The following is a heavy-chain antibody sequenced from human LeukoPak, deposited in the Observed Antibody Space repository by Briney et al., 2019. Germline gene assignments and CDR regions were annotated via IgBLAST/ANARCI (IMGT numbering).Heavy chain of an antibody. V-gene: IGHV3-23*01. J-gene: IGHJ6*04. Sequence: GGTLRLSCAASGFTFSHYGMTWVRQAPGKGLEWVSAISGSGGSTYYAGSVKGRFTISRDNSKNTLYLQMNSLRAEDTAVYYCAELGITMIGGVWGKGTTVTISS. CDR2: ISGSGGST. CDR1: GFTFSHYG. D-gene: IGHD3-10*02. CDR3: AELGITMIGGV.